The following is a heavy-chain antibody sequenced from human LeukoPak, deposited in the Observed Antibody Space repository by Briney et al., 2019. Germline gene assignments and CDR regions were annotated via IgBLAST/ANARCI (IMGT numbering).Heavy chain of an antibody. CDR2: INSDGSST. V-gene: IGHV3-74*01. J-gene: IGHJ4*02. Sequence: RGSLRLSCAASGFTFSSYWMHWVRHAPGKGLVWVSRINSDGSSTSYAGSVKGRFTISRDNAKNTLYLQMNSLRAEDTAVYYCARAAAAGMRIDYWGQGTLVTVSS. CDR3: ARAAAAGMRIDY. CDR1: GFTFSSYW. D-gene: IGHD6-13*01.